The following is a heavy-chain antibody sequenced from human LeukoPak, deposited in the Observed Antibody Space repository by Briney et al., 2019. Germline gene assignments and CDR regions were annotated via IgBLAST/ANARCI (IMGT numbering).Heavy chain of an antibody. Sequence: ASVEVSCKASGYTFTSYYMHWVRQAPGQGLEWMGIINPSGGSTSYAQRFQGRVTMTRDTSTSTVYMELSSLRSEDTAVYYCESASHDYGDPFDYWGQGTLVTVSS. D-gene: IGHD4-17*01. CDR1: GYTFTSYY. CDR3: ESASHDYGDPFDY. J-gene: IGHJ4*02. CDR2: INPSGGST. V-gene: IGHV1-46*01.